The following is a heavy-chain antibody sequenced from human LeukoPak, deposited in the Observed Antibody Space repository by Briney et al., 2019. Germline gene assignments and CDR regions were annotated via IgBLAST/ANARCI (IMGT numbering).Heavy chain of an antibody. CDR1: GFTFSSYG. CDR2: IWYDGSNK. D-gene: IGHD3-22*01. J-gene: IGHJ4*02. CDR3: ARELPPVVTYYFDY. Sequence: GGSLRLSCVVSGFTFSSYGMHWVRQAPGKGLEWVALIWYDGSNKYYADSVKGRFTISRDNSKNTLYLQMNSLRAEDTAVYYCARELPPVVTYYFDYWGQGTLVTVSS. V-gene: IGHV3-33*01.